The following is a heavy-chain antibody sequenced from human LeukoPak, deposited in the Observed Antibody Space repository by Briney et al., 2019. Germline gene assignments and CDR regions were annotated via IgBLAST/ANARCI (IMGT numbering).Heavy chain of an antibody. CDR1: GGSISSYY. V-gene: IGHV4-59*01. CDR3: ARSVGGWYYFDY. J-gene: IGHJ4*02. CDR2: IYYSGST. D-gene: IGHD6-19*01. Sequence: SETLSLTCSVSGGSISSYYWNWIRQPPGKGLKWIGYIYYSGSTNYNPSLKSRVTISVDTSKNQFSLKLSSVTAADTAVYYCARSVGGWYYFDYWGREPWSPSPQ.